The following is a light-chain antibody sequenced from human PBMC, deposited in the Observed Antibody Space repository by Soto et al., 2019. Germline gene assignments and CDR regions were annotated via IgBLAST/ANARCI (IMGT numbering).Light chain of an antibody. Sequence: QSVLAQPPSASGTPGQRVTISCSGSTSNVGSNLASWYQQLPGSAPKLLIYNDYERPSGVPDRFSGSKSVTSASLGISGLRSEDEADDFCAVWDDSLSGVVFGGGTKLTGL. CDR3: AVWDDSLSGVV. CDR2: NDY. J-gene: IGLJ2*01. CDR1: TSNVGSNL. V-gene: IGLV1-47*02.